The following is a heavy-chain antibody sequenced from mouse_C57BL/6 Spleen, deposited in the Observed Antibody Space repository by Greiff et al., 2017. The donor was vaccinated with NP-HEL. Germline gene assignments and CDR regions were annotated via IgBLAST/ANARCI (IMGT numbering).Heavy chain of an antibody. V-gene: IGHV1-82*01. J-gene: IGHJ1*03. CDR3: ARVGLRERYFDV. CDR1: GYAFSSSW. Sequence: VQLQQSGPELVKPGASVKISCKASGYAFSSSWMNWVKQRPGKGLEWIGRIYPGDGDTNYNGKFKGKATLTADKSSSTAYMQLSSLTSEDSAVYFCARVGLRERYFDVWGTGTTVTVSS. CDR2: IYPGDGDT. D-gene: IGHD1-1*01.